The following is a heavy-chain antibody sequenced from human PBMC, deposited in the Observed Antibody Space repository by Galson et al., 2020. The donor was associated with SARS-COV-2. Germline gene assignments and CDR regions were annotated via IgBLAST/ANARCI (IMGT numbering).Heavy chain of an antibody. D-gene: IGHD2-21*02. CDR2: IHPRDSDT. Sequence: GESLKISCKASGYSFDTFWIGWVRQMPGKGLEWMGIIHPRDSDTRYSPSFEGQVTFSADKSTNTAYLQWNNLKASDTAIYYCARSPYCGGDCLRWLDPWGQGTLVTVSS. J-gene: IGHJ5*02. CDR1: GYSFDTFW. CDR3: ARSPYCGGDCLRWLDP. V-gene: IGHV5-51*01.